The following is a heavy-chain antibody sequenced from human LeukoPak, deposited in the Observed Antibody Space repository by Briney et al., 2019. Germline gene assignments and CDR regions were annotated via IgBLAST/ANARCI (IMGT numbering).Heavy chain of an antibody. D-gene: IGHD2-21*01. CDR3: ARVWTKVGMDV. V-gene: IGHV3-7*03. CDR2: IKQDGSDR. J-gene: IGHJ6*02. CDR1: GFTFRNYW. Sequence: GGSLRLSCAASGFTFRNYWMSWVRQAPGTGLEWVANIKQDGSDRNYVTSVRGRFTISRDNAESSLYLQMNSLRVEDTAVYYCARVWTKVGMDVWGQGTTVTVSS.